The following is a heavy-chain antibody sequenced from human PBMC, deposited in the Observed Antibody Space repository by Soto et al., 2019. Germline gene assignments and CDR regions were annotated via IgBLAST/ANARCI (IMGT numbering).Heavy chain of an antibody. CDR2: IDPSDSYT. D-gene: IGHD2-2*01. CDR3: ARLSCSRTTSYYGMDV. CDR1: GYSFTTYC. V-gene: IGHV5-10-1*01. J-gene: IGHJ6*02. Sequence: GESLKISCKVSGYSFTTYCITWVRQMPGQGLEWMGRIDPSDSYTHYSPSFQGHVTISTDRSISTAYLQWSSLKASDTAMYYCARLSCSRTTSYYGMDVWGQGTAVNVSS.